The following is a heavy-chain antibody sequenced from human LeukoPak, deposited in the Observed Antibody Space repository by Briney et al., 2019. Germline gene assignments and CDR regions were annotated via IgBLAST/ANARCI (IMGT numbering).Heavy chain of an antibody. V-gene: IGHV3-30*18. CDR2: MSYDGFNK. J-gene: IGHJ4*02. CDR1: GFTFSSYA. CDR3: AKTKGYSYGYYFDY. Sequence: PGRSLRLSCAASGFTFSSYAMHWVRQSLGKGLEWAAVMSYDGFNKYYADSVKGRFTISRDNSKNTLYLQMNSLRAEDTAVYYCAKTKGYSYGYYFDYWGQGTLVTVSS. D-gene: IGHD5-18*01.